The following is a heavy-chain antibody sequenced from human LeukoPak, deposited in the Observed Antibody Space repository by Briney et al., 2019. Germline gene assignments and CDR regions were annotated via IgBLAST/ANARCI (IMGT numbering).Heavy chain of an antibody. J-gene: IGHJ4*02. D-gene: IGHD2-8*02. CDR1: GGSISTYY. Sequence: SETLSLTCSVSGGSISTYYWSWIRQPPGRGLEWIGYIYYSGSTNYNPSLKRRVTLSVDTSKNQFSLKLSSVTAADTAVYYCERGKTGEYFDYFYYGARENRVTVFS. V-gene: IGHV4-59*01. CDR3: ERGKTGEYFDYFYY. CDR2: IYYSGST.